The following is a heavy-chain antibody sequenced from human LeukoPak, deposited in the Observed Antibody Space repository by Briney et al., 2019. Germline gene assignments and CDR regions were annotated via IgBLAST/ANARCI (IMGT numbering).Heavy chain of an antibody. CDR2: ITQDGSEK. CDR1: GFTFSSYW. V-gene: IGHV3-7*01. D-gene: IGHD2-15*01. Sequence: PGGSLRLSCAASGFTFSSYWMSWVRQAPGKGLEWVANITQDGSEKYYVDSVKGRFTISRDNAKNSLYLQMNSLRAEDTAVYYCARQYCSGGSCAYYYMDVWGKGTTVTISS. J-gene: IGHJ6*03. CDR3: ARQYCSGGSCAYYYMDV.